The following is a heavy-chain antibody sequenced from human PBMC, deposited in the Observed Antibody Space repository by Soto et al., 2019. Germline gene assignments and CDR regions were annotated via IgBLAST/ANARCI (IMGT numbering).Heavy chain of an antibody. J-gene: IGHJ5*02. V-gene: IGHV1-18*01. CDR1: GYTFTSSG. D-gene: IGHD6-13*01. CDR2: ISTDNGNT. CDR3: ARVRQLVLFHLFDP. Sequence: ASVKVSCKASGYTFTSSGISWVRQAPGQGLEWMGWISTDNGNTDYAQHLQGRVSMTTDTSTSTAYMELSSLRSEDTAVYYCARVRQLVLFHLFDPWGQGTLVTVSS.